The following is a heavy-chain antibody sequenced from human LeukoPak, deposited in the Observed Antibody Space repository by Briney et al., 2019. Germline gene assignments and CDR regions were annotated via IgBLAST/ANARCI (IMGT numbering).Heavy chain of an antibody. V-gene: IGHV1-18*01. Sequence: AAVKVSCKSSGYTFTRHGISGVRPARGQGVEWMGWVSVYNDKTNYAQKFKGRVTMTTETPTSKAYMELRSLRSDETAMYYCAREGNSGWSADYYGMDVWGHGTTVTVSS. CDR2: VSVYNDKT. CDR1: GYTFTRHG. D-gene: IGHD6-19*01. J-gene: IGHJ6*02. CDR3: AREGNSGWSADYYGMDV.